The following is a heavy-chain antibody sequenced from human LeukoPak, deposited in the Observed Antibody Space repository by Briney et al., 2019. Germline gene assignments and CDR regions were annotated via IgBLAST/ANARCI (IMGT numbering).Heavy chain of an antibody. CDR2: IWYDGSNK. CDR1: GFTFSSNG. CDR3: AGGMRHFDY. D-gene: IGHD2-8*01. V-gene: IGHV3-33*01. Sequence: GGSLRLSCAASGFTFSSNGMHWVRQAPGKGLEWVALIWYDGSNKYYADSVKGRFTISRDNSKNTLFPQMNSLRAEDTAVYYCAGGMRHFDYWGQGTLVTVSS. J-gene: IGHJ4*02.